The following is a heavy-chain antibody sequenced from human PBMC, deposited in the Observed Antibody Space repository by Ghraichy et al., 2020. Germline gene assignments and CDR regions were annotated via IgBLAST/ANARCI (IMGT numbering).Heavy chain of an antibody. CDR3: VKIAAAPD. D-gene: IGHD6-13*01. CDR1: GFTFSSYA. V-gene: IGHV3-64D*06. CDR2: ISSNGGGST. Sequence: LSLTCSASGFTFSSYAMHWVRQAPGKGLEYVSAISSNGGGSTYYADSVKGRFTISRDNSKNTLYLQMSSLRAEDTAVYYCVKIAAAPDWGQGTLVTVSS. J-gene: IGHJ4*02.